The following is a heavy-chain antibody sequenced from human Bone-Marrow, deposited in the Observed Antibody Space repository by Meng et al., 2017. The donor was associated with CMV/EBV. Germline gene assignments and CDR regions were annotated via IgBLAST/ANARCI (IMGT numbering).Heavy chain of an antibody. CDR1: GGTFSRYS. CDR3: ASLGDFWSGYSYYYYGMDV. D-gene: IGHD3-3*01. CDR2: IIPVFGTA. Sequence: SVKVSCKASGGTFSRYSISWVRQAPGQGLEWMGGIIPVFGTANYAQKFQGRVTISTDESTSTAHMELSSLRSEDTAMYYCASLGDFWSGYSYYYYGMDVWAKGPRSPSP. J-gene: IGHJ6*02. V-gene: IGHV1-69*05.